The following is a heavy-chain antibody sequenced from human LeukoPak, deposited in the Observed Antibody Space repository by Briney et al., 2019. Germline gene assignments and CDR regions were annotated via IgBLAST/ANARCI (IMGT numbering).Heavy chain of an antibody. V-gene: IGHV3-48*01. CDR3: ARGGQLQTSYYYYYGMDV. CDR2: ISSSSSTI. Sequence: AGGSLRLSCAASGFTFSSYSMNWVRQAPGKGLEWVSYISSSSSTIYYADSVKGRFTISRDNAKNSLYLQMNSLRAEDTAVYYCARGGQLQTSYYYYYGMDVWGQGTTVTVSS. J-gene: IGHJ6*02. CDR1: GFTFSSYS. D-gene: IGHD6-6*01.